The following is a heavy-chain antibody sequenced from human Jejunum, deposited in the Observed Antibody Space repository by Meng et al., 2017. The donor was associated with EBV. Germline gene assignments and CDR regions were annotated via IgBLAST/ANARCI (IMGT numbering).Heavy chain of an antibody. CDR2: VDPGSSRL. V-gene: IGHV1-46*01. CDR3: ARELASSYYFED. J-gene: IGHJ4*02. CDR1: GYSFTSYF. D-gene: IGHD6-6*01. Sequence: QVQLVQSGAAVKKPXXSVKVSCKASGYSFTSYFMHWVRQAPGQGLEWLGMVDPGSSRLNYAQRFQDRFTMTRDTSTSTVYMELSSLRSDDTAVYYCARELASSYYFEDWGQGTLVTVSS.